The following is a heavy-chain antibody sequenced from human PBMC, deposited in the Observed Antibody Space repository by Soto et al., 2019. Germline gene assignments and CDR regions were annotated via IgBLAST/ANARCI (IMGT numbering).Heavy chain of an antibody. CDR3: AKVGDVLRFLEWLLPNDY. CDR2: ISGSGGST. J-gene: IGHJ4*02. D-gene: IGHD3-3*01. CDR1: GFTFSIYA. Sequence: GGSLRLSCAASGFTFSIYAMSWVRHAPGKGLEWVSAISGSGGSTYYADSVKGRFTISRDNSKNTLYLQMNSLRAEDTAVYYCAKVGDVLRFLEWLLPNDYWGQGTLVTVSS. V-gene: IGHV3-23*01.